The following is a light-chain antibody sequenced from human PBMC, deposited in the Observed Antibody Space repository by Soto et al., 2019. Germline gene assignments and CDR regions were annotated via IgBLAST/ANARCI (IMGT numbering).Light chain of an antibody. V-gene: IGKV1-13*02. J-gene: IGKJ5*01. Sequence: AIQLTQSPSSLSASVGERVTITCRASQAIRGALAWYQQKPGKAPKILIYDVSSLQSGVPSRFSGSSSGTDFTLTISGLQPEDFATYYCQQFNSYPIIFGQGTRLDIK. CDR3: QQFNSYPII. CDR2: DVS. CDR1: QAIRGA.